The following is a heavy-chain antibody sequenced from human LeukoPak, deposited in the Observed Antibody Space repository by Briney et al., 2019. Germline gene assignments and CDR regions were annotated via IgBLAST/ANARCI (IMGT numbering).Heavy chain of an antibody. J-gene: IGHJ4*02. CDR3: ARDDPVSGQWLGVFDY. V-gene: IGHV4-59*01. Sequence: PSETLLLTCTVSGGSISSYYWSWIRQPPGKGLEWIGYIYYSGSTNYNPSLKSRVTISVDTSKNQFSLKLSSVTAADTAVYYCARDDPVSGQWLGVFDYWGQGTLVTVSS. D-gene: IGHD6-19*01. CDR2: IYYSGST. CDR1: GGSISSYY.